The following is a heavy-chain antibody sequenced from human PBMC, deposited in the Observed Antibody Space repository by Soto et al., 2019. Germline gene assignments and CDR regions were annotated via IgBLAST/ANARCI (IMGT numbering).Heavy chain of an antibody. D-gene: IGHD6-19*01. CDR1: GYTFTSYA. J-gene: IGHJ3*02. V-gene: IGHV1-3*01. Sequence: QVQLVQSGAEVKKPGASVKVSCKASGYTFTSYARHWVRQAPGQRLEWMGWINAGNGNTKYSQKFQGRVTITRDTSASTAYMELSSLRSEDTAVYYCARGGIAVAGPDDAFDIWGQGTMVTVSS. CDR3: ARGGIAVAGPDDAFDI. CDR2: INAGNGNT.